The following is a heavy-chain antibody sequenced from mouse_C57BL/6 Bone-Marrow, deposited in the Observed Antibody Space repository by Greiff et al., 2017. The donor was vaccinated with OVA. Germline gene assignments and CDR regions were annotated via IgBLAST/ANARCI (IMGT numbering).Heavy chain of an antibody. D-gene: IGHD1-1*01. V-gene: IGHV1-81*01. CDR2: IYPRSGNT. Sequence: QVQLQQSGAELARPGASVKLSCKASGYTFTSYGISWVKQRTGQGLEWIGQIYPRSGNTYYNEKFKGKATLTADKSSSTAYMELRSLTSEDSAVYFCARDGSSYYFDYWGQGTTLTVSS. CDR1: GYTFTSYG. J-gene: IGHJ2*01. CDR3: ARDGSSYYFDY.